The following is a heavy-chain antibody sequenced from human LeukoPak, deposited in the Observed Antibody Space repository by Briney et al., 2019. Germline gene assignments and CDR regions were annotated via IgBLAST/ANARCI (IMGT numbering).Heavy chain of an antibody. V-gene: IGHV7-4-1*01. Sequence: GASVKVSCKASGYTFSNFVINWVRQAPGQGLEWMGWINANTGNPTYAQGFSGRFVFSLDTSVSTAYLEIFSLEADDTAVYFCAREEASSSWSETSGPFDIWGQGTMVTVSS. CDR2: INANTGNP. CDR3: AREEASSSWSETSGPFDI. J-gene: IGHJ3*02. CDR1: GYTFSNFV. D-gene: IGHD6-13*01.